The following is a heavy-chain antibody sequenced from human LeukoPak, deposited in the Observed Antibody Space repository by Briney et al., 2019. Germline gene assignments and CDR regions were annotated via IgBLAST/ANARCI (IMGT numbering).Heavy chain of an antibody. V-gene: IGHV4-4*07. CDR3: AREVEAVAGDYYYYYMDV. D-gene: IGHD6-19*01. Sequence: NSSETLSLTCTVSGGSISSYYWSWIRQPAGKGLEWIGRIYTSGSTNYNPSLKSRVTMSVDTSKNQFSLKLSSVTAADTAVYYCAREVEAVAGDYYYYYMDVWGKGTTVTISS. J-gene: IGHJ6*03. CDR1: GGSISSYY. CDR2: IYTSGST.